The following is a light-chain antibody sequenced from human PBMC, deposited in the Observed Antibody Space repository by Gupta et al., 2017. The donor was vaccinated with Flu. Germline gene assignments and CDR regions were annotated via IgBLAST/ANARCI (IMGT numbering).Light chain of an antibody. V-gene: IGKV4-1*01. CDR1: RSRRGSAKKKVY. CDR3: QQNDSGRRT. CDR2: GAA. J-gene: IGKJ1*01. Sequence: GEWATIDDSSNRSRRGSAKKKVYVCGYQQKPGQPPRLLIYGAATRESGIPDRFSGSGSETDFTRTIGNLQAEEVAVYYCQQNDSGRRTFGPGTKVEIK.